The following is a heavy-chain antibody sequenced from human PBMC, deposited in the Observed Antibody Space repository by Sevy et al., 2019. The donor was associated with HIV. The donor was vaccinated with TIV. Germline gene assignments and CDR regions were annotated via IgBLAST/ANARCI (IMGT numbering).Heavy chain of an antibody. CDR3: ARDHVKDGDLGDYYYYAMDV. CDR1: GFTFSDYY. J-gene: IGHJ6*02. CDR2: IDSSGTTI. D-gene: IGHD4-17*01. V-gene: IGHV3-11*01. Sequence: GESLKISCAASGFTFSDYYMSWIRQVPGKGLEWISYIDSSGTTINYADSVKGRFTVSRDNAENSLYLQMNGLRAEDTAVYYCARDHVKDGDLGDYYYYAMDVWGQGTSVTVSS.